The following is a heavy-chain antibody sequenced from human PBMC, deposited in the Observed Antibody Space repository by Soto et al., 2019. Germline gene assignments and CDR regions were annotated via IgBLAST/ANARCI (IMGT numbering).Heavy chain of an antibody. CDR3: AREETAWPLAYGLDV. CDR2: ISSRSDI. CDR1: GFTFSNYS. J-gene: IGHJ6*02. D-gene: IGHD2-21*02. V-gene: IGHV3-21*01. Sequence: PGGSLILSCVGSGFTFSNYSINWVRQAPGKGLEWVSSISSRSDIYFADSVKGRFTISRDNAKNSVSLQMNSLRAEDTAVYYCAREETAWPLAYGLDVWGQGTTVTGSS.